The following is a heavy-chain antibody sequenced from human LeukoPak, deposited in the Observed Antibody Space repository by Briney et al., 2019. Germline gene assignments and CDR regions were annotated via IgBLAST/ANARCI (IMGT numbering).Heavy chain of an antibody. CDR3: ARAPPPWYFDL. V-gene: IGHV4-30-4*08. CDR2: IYYSGST. Sequence: SETLSLTCSVSGDSISSYYWSWIRQPPGKGLEWIGYIYYSGSTYYNPSLKSRVTISVDTSKNQFSLKLSSVTAADTAVYYCARAPPPWYFDLWGRGTLVTVSS. CDR1: GDSISSYY. J-gene: IGHJ2*01.